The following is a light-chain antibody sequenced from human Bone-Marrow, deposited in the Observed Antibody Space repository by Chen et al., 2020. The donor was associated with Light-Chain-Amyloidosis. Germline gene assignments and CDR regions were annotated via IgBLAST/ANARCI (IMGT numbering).Light chain of an antibody. CDR1: SCDVGTYNY. CDR2: AVS. CDR3: SSFTSSSSYV. V-gene: IGLV2-14*01. Sequence: QSALTHPASVSGSPGQSITISCTGTSCDVGTYNYVSWCQQHPGKPPKVMISAVSTLPSGVSNRFSGSKSCNTASLTISGLQAEDEADYYCSSFTSSSSYVFGPGTKVTVL. J-gene: IGLJ1*01.